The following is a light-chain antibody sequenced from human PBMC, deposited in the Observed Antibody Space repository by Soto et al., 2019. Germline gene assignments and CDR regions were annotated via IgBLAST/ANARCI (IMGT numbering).Light chain of an antibody. CDR1: QSVSSSY. CDR2: GAS. V-gene: IGKV3-20*01. J-gene: IGKJ2*01. CDR3: QQYCSSPRWYT. Sequence: EIVLTQSPGTLSLSPGERATLSCRASQSVSSSYLAWYQQKPGQAPRLLIYGASSRATGIPDRFSGSGSGTDFTLTISRLEPEDFAVYYCQQYCSSPRWYTFGQGTKLEIK.